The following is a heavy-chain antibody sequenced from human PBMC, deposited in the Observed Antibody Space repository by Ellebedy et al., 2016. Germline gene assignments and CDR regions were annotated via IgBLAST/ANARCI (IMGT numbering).Heavy chain of an antibody. D-gene: IGHD6-19*01. Sequence: ASVKVSCKASGYTFTGYYMHWVRQAPGQGLEWMGWINPNSGGTNYAQKFQGWVTMTRDTSISTAYMELSRLRSDDTAVYYCARGGIAVAGTTWLYGMDVWGQGTTVTVSS. J-gene: IGHJ6*02. CDR1: GYTFTGYY. CDR3: ARGGIAVAGTTWLYGMDV. V-gene: IGHV1-2*04. CDR2: INPNSGGT.